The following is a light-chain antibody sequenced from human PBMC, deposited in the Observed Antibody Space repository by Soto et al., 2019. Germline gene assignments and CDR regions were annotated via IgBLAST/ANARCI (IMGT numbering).Light chain of an antibody. J-gene: IGKJ5*01. CDR1: QSISSY. CDR2: AAS. Sequence: DIQMTQSPSSLLSTIGEVCTITCRSSQSISSYLNWYQQTPGKAPKLLIYAASSLQSGVPSRFSGSGSGTDFTLTISSLQPEDFPTYYFPQSYSTPQITFGQGTRLEIK. CDR3: PQSYSTPQIT. V-gene: IGKV1-39*01.